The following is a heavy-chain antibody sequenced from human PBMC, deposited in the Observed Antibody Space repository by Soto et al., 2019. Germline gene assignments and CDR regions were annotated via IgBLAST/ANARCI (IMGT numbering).Heavy chain of an antibody. J-gene: IGHJ6*02. CDR2: IHPGWGA. Sequence: SETLSLTCTISGGSISAYYWGWIRQPPGKGLEWIGYIHPGWGANYNPSLKSRVTISLDTSKTQISLELSSMTAADAALYYCVRQGFGALHGLVDVRGQGTTVNVSS. CDR1: GGSISAYY. D-gene: IGHD3-10*01. CDR3: VRQGFGALHGLVDV. V-gene: IGHV4-59*08.